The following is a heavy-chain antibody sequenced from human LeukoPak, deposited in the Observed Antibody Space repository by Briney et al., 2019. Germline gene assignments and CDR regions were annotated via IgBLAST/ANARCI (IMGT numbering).Heavy chain of an antibody. D-gene: IGHD3-3*01. CDR2: ISAYNGNT. CDR3: ARVGPPSALIGVVISNYYYYMDV. CDR1: GGTFSSYA. V-gene: IGHV1-18*01. J-gene: IGHJ6*03. Sequence: ASVKVSCKASGGTFSSYAISWVRQAPGQGLEWMGWISAYNGNTNYAQKLQGRVTMTTDASTSTAYMELRSLRSDDTAVYYCARVGPPSALIGVVISNYYYYMDVWGKGTTVTVSS.